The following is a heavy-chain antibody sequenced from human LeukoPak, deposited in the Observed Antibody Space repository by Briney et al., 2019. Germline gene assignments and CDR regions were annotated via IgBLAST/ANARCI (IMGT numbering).Heavy chain of an antibody. J-gene: IGHJ4*02. CDR3: ARVDSSGWTPFDY. V-gene: IGHV1-69*13. CDR1: GGTFSSYA. D-gene: IGHD6-19*01. CDR2: IIPIFGTA. Sequence: SVKVSCKASGGTFSSYAISWVRQAPGQGLEWMGGIIPIFGTANYAQKFQGRVTITADESTSTAYMELSSLRSEDTAVYYCARVDSSGWTPFDYWGQGTLVTVSS.